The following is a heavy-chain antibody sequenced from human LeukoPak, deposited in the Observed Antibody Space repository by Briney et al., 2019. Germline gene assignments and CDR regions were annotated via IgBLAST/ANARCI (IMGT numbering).Heavy chain of an antibody. CDR1: GLTVSRNY. CDR2: IYSVGST. CDR3: VIGEKYSSGWYDSV. D-gene: IGHD6-19*01. Sequence: GGSLRLSWAASGLTVSRNYMSWVRQAPGKGLEWVSVIYSVGSTYYADSVKGRFTISRDNSKNPLSLQMNSLRAEDTAVYYCVIGEKYSSGWYDSVWGQGTLVTVSS. J-gene: IGHJ4*02. V-gene: IGHV3-53*01.